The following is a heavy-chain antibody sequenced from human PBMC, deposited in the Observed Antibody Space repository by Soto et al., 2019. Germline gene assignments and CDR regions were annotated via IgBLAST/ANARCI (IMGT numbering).Heavy chain of an antibody. CDR1: GFTFSSYS. Sequence: GGSLRLSCAASGFTFSSYSMNWVRQAPGKGLEWVAVISYDGSNKYYADSVKGRFTISRDNSKNTLYLQMNSLRAEDTAVYYCARGAGYSYGHRDAFDIWGQGTMVTVSS. D-gene: IGHD5-18*01. CDR2: ISYDGSNK. CDR3: ARGAGYSYGHRDAFDI. V-gene: IGHV3-30*03. J-gene: IGHJ3*02.